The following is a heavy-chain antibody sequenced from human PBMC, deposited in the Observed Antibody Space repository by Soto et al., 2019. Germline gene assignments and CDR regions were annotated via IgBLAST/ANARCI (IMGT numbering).Heavy chain of an antibody. CDR2: IKSKTDGGTT. Sequence: EVQLVESGGGLVKPGGSLRLSCAASGFTFSNAWMSWVRQAPGKGLEWVGRIKSKTDGGTTDYAAPVKGRFTISRDDSKNTLYLQMNSLKTEDTAVYYCTTTYLKPDCSSTSCYSDYYYYYYMDVWGKGTTVTVSS. CDR3: TTTYLKPDCSSTSCYSDYYYYYYMDV. J-gene: IGHJ6*03. CDR1: GFTFSNAW. D-gene: IGHD2-2*01. V-gene: IGHV3-15*01.